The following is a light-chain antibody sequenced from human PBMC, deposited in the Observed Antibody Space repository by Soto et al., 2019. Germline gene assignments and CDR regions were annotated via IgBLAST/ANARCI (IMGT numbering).Light chain of an antibody. CDR1: QSVRNN. J-gene: IGKJ5*01. Sequence: EVVMTQSPVTLSLSPGESATLSCWASQSVRNNLAWYQQKPGQAPILLIYGASTRATGIPDRFSGSGSGTDFTLTISRLEPEDFAVYYCQQYGSSITFGQGTRLEIK. CDR3: QQYGSSIT. CDR2: GAS. V-gene: IGKV3-20*01.